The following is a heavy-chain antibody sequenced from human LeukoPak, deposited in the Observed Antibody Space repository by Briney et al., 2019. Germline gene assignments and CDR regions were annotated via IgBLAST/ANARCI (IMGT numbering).Heavy chain of an antibody. CDR2: IYSRGLTRGST. CDR3: ARDQEYSGSYYRYFDY. J-gene: IGHJ4*02. Sequence: PSEPLSLTCTVSGGSLSSYYWSWIRQPPGKGLEWIGYIYSRGLTRGSTNYNPSLKSRVTISVDTSKNQFSLKLSSVTAADTAVYYCARDQEYSGSYYRYFDYWGQGTLVTVSS. D-gene: IGHD1-26*01. V-gene: IGHV4-59*01. CDR1: GGSLSSYY.